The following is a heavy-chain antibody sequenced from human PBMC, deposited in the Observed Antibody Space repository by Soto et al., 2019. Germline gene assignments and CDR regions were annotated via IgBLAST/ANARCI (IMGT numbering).Heavy chain of an antibody. CDR2: IDWNGGST. V-gene: IGHV3-20*04. CDR3: ARVGYCSSTSCYMERTYYFDY. CDR1: GFTFDDYG. D-gene: IGHD2-2*02. Sequence: GGSLRLSCAASGFTFDDYGMSWVRQAPGKGLEWVSGIDWNGGSTGYADSVKGRFTISRDNAKNSLYLQMNSLRAEDTALYYCARVGYCSSTSCYMERTYYFDYWGQGTLVTVSS. J-gene: IGHJ4*02.